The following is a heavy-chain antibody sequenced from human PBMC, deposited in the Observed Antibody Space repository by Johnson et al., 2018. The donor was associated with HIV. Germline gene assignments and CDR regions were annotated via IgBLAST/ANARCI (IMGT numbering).Heavy chain of an antibody. CDR1: GFTFSSYG. Sequence: QVQLVESGGGVVQPGGSLRLSCAASGFTFSSYGMHWVRQAPGKGLEWVAFIRYDGSNKYYADSVKGRFTISRDNSTNTLYLQRNSLRAEDTAGYYCAKDQYCGGDCYPDAFDIWGQGTMVTVSS. CDR3: AKDQYCGGDCYPDAFDI. CDR2: IRYDGSNK. J-gene: IGHJ3*02. D-gene: IGHD2-21*02. V-gene: IGHV3-30*02.